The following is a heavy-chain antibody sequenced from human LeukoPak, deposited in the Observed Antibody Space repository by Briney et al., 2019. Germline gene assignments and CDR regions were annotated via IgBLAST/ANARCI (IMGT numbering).Heavy chain of an antibody. CDR2: ISYDGSDN. CDR3: ARDGYSSPEYDYSYYMDI. CDR1: GFAFSTYA. J-gene: IGHJ6*03. Sequence: PGRSLRLSCAASGFAFSTYAIHWVRQAPGKGLEWVAVISYDGSDNFFADSLKGRFTISRDTSKNTVYLLMNSLRAEDTAVYFCARDGYSSPEYDYSYYMDIWGKGTTVTVSS. V-gene: IGHV3-30*01. D-gene: IGHD6-13*01.